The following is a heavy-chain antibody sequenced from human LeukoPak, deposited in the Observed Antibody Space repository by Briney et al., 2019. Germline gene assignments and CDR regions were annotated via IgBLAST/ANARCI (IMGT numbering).Heavy chain of an antibody. CDR3: ASPPLSSAMYYAH. Sequence: ASVKVSCKASGYNSSGHYMHWVRQAPGQGLEWMGWIKPSNGDTEYAQNFQGRVTMTRDTSISTAYMELSSLRSDDTAVYYCASPPLSSAMYYAHWGQGTLVTVSS. CDR1: GYNSSGHY. J-gene: IGHJ4*02. V-gene: IGHV1-2*02. CDR2: IKPSNGDT. D-gene: IGHD1-26*01.